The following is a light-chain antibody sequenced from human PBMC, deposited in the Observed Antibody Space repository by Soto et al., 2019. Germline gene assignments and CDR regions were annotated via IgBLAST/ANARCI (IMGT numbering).Light chain of an antibody. V-gene: IGLV2-14*01. Sequence: QSALTPPASVSGPPGQSITISCTGTSSDVGGYNYVSWYQQYPGNAPKLMIYEVSNRPSGVSNRFSGSKSGNTASLTISGLQAEDEADYYCSSYTSSNTYVFGTGTKLTVL. CDR2: EVS. J-gene: IGLJ1*01. CDR3: SSYTSSNTYV. CDR1: SSDVGGYNY.